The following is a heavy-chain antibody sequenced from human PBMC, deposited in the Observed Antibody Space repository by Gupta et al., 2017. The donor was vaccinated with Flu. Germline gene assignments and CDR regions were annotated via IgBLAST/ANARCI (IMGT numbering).Heavy chain of an antibody. CDR2: IKEDGSVK. CDR1: GFTFSKYW. J-gene: IGHJ4*02. V-gene: IGHV3-7*01. D-gene: IGHD5-24*01. CDR3: AKNRGWQQFDY. Sequence: EVELVESGGGLVQPGGSLRLSCAASGFTFSKYWRDWVRQAPGKGLEWVANIKEDGSVKKYVDSVKGRFTISRDNAKNSVYLQMNSRRVDDTAVYYCAKNRGWQQFDYWGQGTLVTVSS.